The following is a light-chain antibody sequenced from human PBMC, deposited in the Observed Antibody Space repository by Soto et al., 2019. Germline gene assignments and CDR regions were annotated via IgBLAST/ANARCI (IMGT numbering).Light chain of an antibody. CDR2: EVS. CDR3: SSYTSSSTLEV. V-gene: IGLV2-14*01. J-gene: IGLJ1*01. CDR1: SSDVGGYNY. Sequence: QSALTQPASVSGSPGQSITISCTGTSSDVGGYNYVSWYQQHPGKAPKLMIYEVSNRPSGVSNRFSGSKSGNTASLTISGLQAEDEADYYCSSYTSSSTLEVFGTGTKVIVL.